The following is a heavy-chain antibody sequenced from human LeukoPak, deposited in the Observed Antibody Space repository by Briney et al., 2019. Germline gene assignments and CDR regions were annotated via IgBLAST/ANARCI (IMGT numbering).Heavy chain of an antibody. J-gene: IGHJ4*02. CDR2: ISSSGSTI. Sequence: GGSLRLSCAASGFTFNSYEMNWVRQAPGKGLEWVSYISSSGSTIYYADSEKGRFTISRDNAKNSLYLQMNSLRAEDTAVYYCTRATLYYYDSSGYYRPLDYWAQGTLVTVSS. CDR3: TRATLYYYDSSGYYRPLDY. V-gene: IGHV3-48*03. D-gene: IGHD3-22*01. CDR1: GFTFNSYE.